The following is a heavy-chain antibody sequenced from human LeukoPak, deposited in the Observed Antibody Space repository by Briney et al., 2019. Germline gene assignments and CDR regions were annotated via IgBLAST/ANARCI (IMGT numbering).Heavy chain of an antibody. CDR3: ARGRGYCSSTSCYVDAFDI. D-gene: IGHD2-2*01. V-gene: IGHV4-34*01. J-gene: IGHJ3*02. CDR2: INHSGST. CDR1: GGSFSGYY. Sequence: PSETLSLTCAVYGGSFSGYYWSWIRQPPGKGLEWIGEINHSGSTNYNPSLKSRVTISVDTSKNQFSLKLRSVTAADTAVYYCARGRGYCSSTSCYVDAFDIWGQGTMVTVSS.